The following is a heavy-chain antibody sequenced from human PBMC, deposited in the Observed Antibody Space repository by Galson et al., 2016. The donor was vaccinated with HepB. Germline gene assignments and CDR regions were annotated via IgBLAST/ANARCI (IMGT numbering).Heavy chain of an antibody. J-gene: IGHJ4*02. CDR2: ISGTGCTT. Sequence: SLRLSCAASGFTLSSYAMSWVRQAPGKGLQWVTSISGTGCTTYYADSVKGRFTISRDNSKSTMYLQMNGLSAEDTALYYCARDGYNYVPLDSWGQGALVIVSS. V-gene: IGHV3-23*01. CDR3: ARDGYNYVPLDS. CDR1: GFTLSSYA. D-gene: IGHD5-24*01.